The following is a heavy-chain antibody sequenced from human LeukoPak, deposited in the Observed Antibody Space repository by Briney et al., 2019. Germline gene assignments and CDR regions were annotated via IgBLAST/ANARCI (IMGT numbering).Heavy chain of an antibody. Sequence: GRSLRLSCAASGFTFSSYAMHWVRQAPGKGLGWVAVISYDGSNKYYADSVKGRFTISRDNSKNTLYLQMNSLRAEDTAVYYCARDRDSAYCSGGSCYSRNDAFDIWGQGTMVTVSS. CDR3: ARDRDSAYCSGGSCYSRNDAFDI. J-gene: IGHJ3*02. V-gene: IGHV3-30-3*01. CDR2: ISYDGSNK. CDR1: GFTFSSYA. D-gene: IGHD2-15*01.